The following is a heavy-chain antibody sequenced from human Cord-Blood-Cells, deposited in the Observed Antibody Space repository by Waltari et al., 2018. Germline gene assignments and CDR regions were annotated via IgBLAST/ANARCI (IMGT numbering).Heavy chain of an antibody. D-gene: IGHD6-19*01. J-gene: IGHJ5*02. CDR3: AREDGSGLNWFDP. V-gene: IGHV3-48*03. CDR1: GFTFSSYE. Sequence: EVQLVESGGGLVQPGGSLRLSCAAPGFTFSSYEINWVRQAPGKGLEWVSYISSSGSTIYYADSVKGRFTISRDNAKNSLYLQMNSLRAEDTAVYYCAREDGSGLNWFDPWGQGTLVTVSS. CDR2: ISSSGSTI.